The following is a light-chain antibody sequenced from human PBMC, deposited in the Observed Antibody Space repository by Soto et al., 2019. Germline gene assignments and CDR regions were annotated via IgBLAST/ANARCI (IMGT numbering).Light chain of an antibody. CDR2: GAS. CDR3: QQYGSSRFT. Sequence: EIVLTQSPGTLSLSPGERATLSCRASQSVSSSYLAWYQQKPDQAPRLLIYGASSRATGIPDRFSGSGSGTDFTLTISRLEPEDFVVYYCQQYGSSRFTFGPGTKVDIK. J-gene: IGKJ3*01. V-gene: IGKV3-20*01. CDR1: QSVSSSY.